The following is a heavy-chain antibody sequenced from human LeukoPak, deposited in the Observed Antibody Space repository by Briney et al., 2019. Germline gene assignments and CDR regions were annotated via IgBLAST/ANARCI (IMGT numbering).Heavy chain of an antibody. CDR3: ARGAREQQPDYYYGLDV. V-gene: IGHV1-18*01. CDR1: GNTFTNYG. D-gene: IGHD6-13*01. Sequence: ASVKVSCKASGNTFTNYGLSWVRQAPGQGLEWMGWISAYNGNTNYTQKLQGRVTMTTDAPTSTAYMELRSLRSDDTAVYYCARGAREQQPDYYYGLDVWGQGTTVTVSS. CDR2: ISAYNGNT. J-gene: IGHJ6*02.